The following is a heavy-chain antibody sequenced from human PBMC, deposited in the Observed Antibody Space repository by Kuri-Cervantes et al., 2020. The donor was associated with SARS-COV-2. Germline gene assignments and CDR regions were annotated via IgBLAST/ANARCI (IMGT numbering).Heavy chain of an antibody. CDR3: AGGLLGGSGYFYYYMDV. Sequence: GGSLRLSCAASGFTFSSYGMHWVRQAPGKGLEWVAFIRYDGSNKYYADSVKGRFTISRDNAKNSLYLQMNSLRAEDTAVYYCAGGLLGGSGYFYYYMDVWGKGTTVTVSS. CDR2: IRYDGSNK. D-gene: IGHD3-22*01. CDR1: GFTFSSYG. J-gene: IGHJ6*03. V-gene: IGHV3-30*02.